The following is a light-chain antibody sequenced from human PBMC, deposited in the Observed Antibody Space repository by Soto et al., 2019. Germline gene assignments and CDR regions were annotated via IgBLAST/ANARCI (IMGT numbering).Light chain of an antibody. V-gene: IGLV2-8*01. CDR1: SSDVGGYNF. CDR2: DVT. J-gene: IGLJ1*01. Sequence: VLTQPPSASGSPGQSVTISCTGTSSDVGGYNFVSWYRQHPGKAPKLMIFDVTKRPSGVPDRFSGSKSGNTASLTVSGLQAEDEADYYCISYAGSNNYVFGTGTKVTVL. CDR3: ISYAGSNNYV.